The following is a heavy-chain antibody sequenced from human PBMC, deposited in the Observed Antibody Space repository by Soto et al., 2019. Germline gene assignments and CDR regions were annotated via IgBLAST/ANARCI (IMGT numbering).Heavy chain of an antibody. CDR1: GGSISSYY. D-gene: IGHD6-6*01. J-gene: IGHJ6*02. CDR2: IYTSGST. CDR3: ARVRIAARTGAYGMDV. V-gene: IGHV4-4*07. Sequence: QVQLQESGPGLVKPSETLSLTCTVSGGSISSYYWSWIRQPAGKGLEWIGRIYTSGSTNYNPSLKSRVTMSVDTSKNQFSPKLSSVTAADTAVYYCARVRIAARTGAYGMDVWGQGTTVTVSS.